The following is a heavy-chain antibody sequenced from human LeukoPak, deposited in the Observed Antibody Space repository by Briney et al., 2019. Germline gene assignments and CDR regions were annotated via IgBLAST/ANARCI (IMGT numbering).Heavy chain of an antibody. CDR2: FDPEDGET. CDR3: ATYAGHDILTGLDY. CDR1: GYTLTELS. Sequence: VASVKVSCKVSGYTLTELSMHWVRQAPGKGLEWMGGFDPEDGETIYAQKFQGRVTMTEDTSTDTAYMELGSLRSEDTAVYYCATYAGHDILTGLDYWGQGTLVTVSS. V-gene: IGHV1-24*01. J-gene: IGHJ4*02. D-gene: IGHD3-9*01.